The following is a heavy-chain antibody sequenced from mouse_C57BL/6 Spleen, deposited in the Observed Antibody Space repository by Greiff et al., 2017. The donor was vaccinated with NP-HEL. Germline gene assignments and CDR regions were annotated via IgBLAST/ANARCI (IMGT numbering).Heavy chain of an antibody. Sequence: VQLQQSGPELVKPGASVKISCKASGYTFTDYYMNWVKQSHGKSLEWIGDINPNNGGTSYNQKFKGKATLTVDKSSSTAYMELRSLTSEDSAVYYCARYPFGNYYAMDYWGQGTSVTVSS. D-gene: IGHD4-1*01. J-gene: IGHJ4*01. CDR3: ARYPFGNYYAMDY. V-gene: IGHV1-26*01. CDR2: INPNNGGT. CDR1: GYTFTDYY.